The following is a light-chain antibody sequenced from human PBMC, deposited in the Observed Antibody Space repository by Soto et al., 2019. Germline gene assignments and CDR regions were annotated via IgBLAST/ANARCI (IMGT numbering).Light chain of an antibody. Sequence: DIQMTQSPSSLSASVGDRVTITCQASQDINNYLNWYQQKPGKAPKLLIYDASNLETGVPAKFSGSGSGTDFTFTISSPQPEDIATYYCQQYDNLPTFGQGTRLEIK. J-gene: IGKJ5*01. CDR2: DAS. CDR1: QDINNY. V-gene: IGKV1-33*01. CDR3: QQYDNLPT.